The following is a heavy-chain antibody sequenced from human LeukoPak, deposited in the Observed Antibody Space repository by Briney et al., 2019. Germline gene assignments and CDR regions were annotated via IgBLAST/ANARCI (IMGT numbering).Heavy chain of an antibody. Sequence: PGRSLRLSCAASGFTFSSYAMHWVRQAPGKGLEWVAVISYDGSNKYYADSVKGRFTISRDNSKNTLYLQMNSLRAEDTAVYYCARDFNGGEYSSSQPGVWGQGTLVTVSS. J-gene: IGHJ4*02. CDR1: GFTFSSYA. CDR2: ISYDGSNK. D-gene: IGHD6-6*01. CDR3: ARDFNGGEYSSSQPGV. V-gene: IGHV3-30*01.